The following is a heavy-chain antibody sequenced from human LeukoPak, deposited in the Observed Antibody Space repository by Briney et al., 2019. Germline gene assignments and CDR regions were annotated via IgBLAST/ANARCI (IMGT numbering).Heavy chain of an antibody. V-gene: IGHV4-59*07. Sequence: SDTLSRTCTVLGDPLGSYYWSWMRQPPGKGLEWIGYIYYSGSTSYNPSLKSRVTMSVDTSKDQFSLKLSSVTAADTAMYYCARSGGNLGVDYWGQGTRVTVSS. J-gene: IGHJ4*02. CDR2: IYYSGST. CDR3: ARSGGNLGVDY. D-gene: IGHD4-23*01. CDR1: GDPLGSYY.